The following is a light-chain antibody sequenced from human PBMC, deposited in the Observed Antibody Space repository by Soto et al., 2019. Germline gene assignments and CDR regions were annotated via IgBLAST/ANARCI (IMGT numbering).Light chain of an antibody. V-gene: IGKV4-1*01. CDR3: QQYYGVVPG. CDR2: WAS. Sequence: DIVMTQSPDSLAVSLGERATINCKASQSVLSSSNSKNYLAWFQQKPGQPPKMLIAWASTRESGVPDRFSGSGSGTDFTLTISRLQAEDVAVYYCQQYYGVVPGFGQGTKVEIK. J-gene: IGKJ1*01. CDR1: QSVLSSSNSKNY.